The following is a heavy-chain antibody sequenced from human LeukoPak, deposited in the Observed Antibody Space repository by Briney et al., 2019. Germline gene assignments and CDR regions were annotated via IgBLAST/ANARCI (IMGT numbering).Heavy chain of an antibody. D-gene: IGHD2-15*01. CDR2: FDPEDGET. CDR3: ATPGYCSGGSCYP. Sequence: ASVKVSCKVSGYTLTKLSMHGVRQAPGKGLEWMGGFDPEDGETIYAQKFQGRLTMTEDASTDTAYMELSSLRSEDTAVYYCATPGYCSGGSCYPWGQGTLVTVSS. CDR1: GYTLTKLS. V-gene: IGHV1-24*01. J-gene: IGHJ5*02.